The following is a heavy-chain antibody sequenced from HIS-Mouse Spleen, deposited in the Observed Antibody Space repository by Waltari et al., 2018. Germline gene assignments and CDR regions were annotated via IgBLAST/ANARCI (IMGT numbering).Heavy chain of an antibody. V-gene: IGHV4-39*07. CDR2: IYYSGST. D-gene: IGHD6-13*01. CDR1: VGPISTSSYY. Sequence: QLQLQESGPGLVKPSETLSLTCTVPVGPISTSSYYWGWIRQPPGQGLGWIGSIYYSGSTYYNPSLKSRVTISVDTSKNQFSLKLSSVTAADTAVYYCAREIPYSSSWYDWYFDLWGRGTLVTVSS. CDR3: AREIPYSSSWYDWYFDL. J-gene: IGHJ2*01.